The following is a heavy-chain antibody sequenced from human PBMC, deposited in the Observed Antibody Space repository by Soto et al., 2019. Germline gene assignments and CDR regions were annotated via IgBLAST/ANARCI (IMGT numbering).Heavy chain of an antibody. V-gene: IGHV1-18*01. Sequence: QVQLVQSGAGVKKPGASVKVSCKASGYTFASYAISWMRQAPGQGREWMGWISAYNGNTNYAQKLQGRVTMTTDTSTSTAYMELRSLSSDDTAAYYCARDPPPPDYWGQGTLVTVSS. CDR1: GYTFASYA. J-gene: IGHJ4*02. CDR3: ARDPPPPDY. CDR2: ISAYNGNT.